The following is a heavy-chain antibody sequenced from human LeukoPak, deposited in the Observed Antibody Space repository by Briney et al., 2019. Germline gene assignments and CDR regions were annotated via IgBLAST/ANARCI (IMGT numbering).Heavy chain of an antibody. CDR1: GYTFTGYY. CDR2: INPNSGGT. V-gene: IGHV1-2*02. D-gene: IGHD4-23*01. CDR3: ARDGNSVHGFDY. J-gene: IGHJ4*02. Sequence: ASVKVSCKASGYTFTGYYMHWVRQAPGQGLEWMGWINPNSGGTNYAQKFQGRVTMTRDTSISTAYMELSRLRSDDTAVYCCARDGNSVHGFDYWGQGTLVTVSS.